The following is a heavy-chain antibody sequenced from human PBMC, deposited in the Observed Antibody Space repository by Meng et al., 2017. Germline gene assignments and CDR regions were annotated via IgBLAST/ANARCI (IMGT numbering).Heavy chain of an antibody. J-gene: IGHJ5*02. Sequence: QGRLQASGPGLVRPSETRSPTCTVPGGSVSSGSYYWSWIRQPPGKGLEWIGYIYYSGSTNYNPSLKSRVTISVDTSKNQFSLKLSSVTAADTAVYYCARDGATTVTTGWFDPWGQGTLVTVSS. CDR1: GGSVSSGSYY. CDR2: IYYSGST. D-gene: IGHD4-17*01. V-gene: IGHV4-61*01. CDR3: ARDGATTVTTGWFDP.